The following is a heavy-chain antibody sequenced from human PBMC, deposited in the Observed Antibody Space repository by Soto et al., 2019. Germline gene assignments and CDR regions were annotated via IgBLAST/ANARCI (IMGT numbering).Heavy chain of an antibody. CDR3: AKNPGYYYDSTGYHFDY. V-gene: IGHV3-23*01. J-gene: IGHJ4*02. CDR1: EFTFSNYA. D-gene: IGHD3-22*01. Sequence: PGGSLRLSCAASEFTFSNYAMSWARQAPGKGLEWVSAISYGGGTTYYADSVKGRFIISRDNSKNTLYLQMNSLRAEDTAVYYCAKNPGYYYDSTGYHFDYWGQGTLVTVSS. CDR2: ISYGGGTT.